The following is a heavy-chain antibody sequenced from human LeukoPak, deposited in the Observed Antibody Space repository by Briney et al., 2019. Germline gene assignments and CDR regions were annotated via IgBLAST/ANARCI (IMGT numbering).Heavy chain of an antibody. CDR1: GGSISSGGYY. J-gene: IGHJ4*02. CDR2: MYYSGST. CDR3: ARGVYYDSSGYYLGPRRFLKLDY. Sequence: SETLSLTCTVSGGSISSGGYYWSWIRQHPGGGLQWIGYMYYSGSTNYNPSLKSRVTISVDTSKNQFSLKLSSVTAADTAVYYCARGVYYDSSGYYLGPRRFLKLDYWGQGTLVTVSS. D-gene: IGHD3-22*01. V-gene: IGHV4-31*03.